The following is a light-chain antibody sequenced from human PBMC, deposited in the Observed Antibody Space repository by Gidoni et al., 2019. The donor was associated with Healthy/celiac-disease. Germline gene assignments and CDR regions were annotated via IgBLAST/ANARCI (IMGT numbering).Light chain of an antibody. J-gene: IGLJ2*01. CDR1: SSNIGAGYD. V-gene: IGLV1-40*01. Sequence: QSVLTQPPSVSGAPGQRVTISCNGSSSNIGAGYDVHWYQQLPGTAPKLLIYGNSKRPSGVPDRFSGSKSGTSASLAITGLQAEDEADYYCQSYDSSLSAHVVFGGGTKLTVL. CDR3: QSYDSSLSAHVV. CDR2: GNS.